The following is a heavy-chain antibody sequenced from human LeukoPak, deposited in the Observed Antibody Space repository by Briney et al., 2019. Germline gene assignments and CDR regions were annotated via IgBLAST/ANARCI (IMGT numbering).Heavy chain of an antibody. V-gene: IGHV3-74*01. CDR2: INSDGSTA. CDR1: GFTFSNYW. Sequence: GGSLRLSCAASGFTFSNYWMHWVHQAPGKGLVWVSRINSDGSTANYADSVKGRFTISRDNAKNTVYLQMNSLRAEDTAVYYCARAWGSYDSFDIWGPGTMVTVSS. CDR3: ARAWGSYDSFDI. J-gene: IGHJ3*02. D-gene: IGHD3-16*01.